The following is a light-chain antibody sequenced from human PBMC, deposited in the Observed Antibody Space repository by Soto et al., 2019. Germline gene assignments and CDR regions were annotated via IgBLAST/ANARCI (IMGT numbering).Light chain of an antibody. CDR1: QSVSSSY. CDR3: QQYGTSSI. CDR2: GAS. V-gene: IGKV3-20*01. Sequence: EIVLTQSPGTLSLSPGERATLSCRASQSVSSSYLAWYQQRPGQAPMLLSYGASSSATAIPDRVSGSGTGIDFTLSISRLEPEAFAECYRQQYGTSSIFGQGTKLEIK. J-gene: IGKJ2*01.